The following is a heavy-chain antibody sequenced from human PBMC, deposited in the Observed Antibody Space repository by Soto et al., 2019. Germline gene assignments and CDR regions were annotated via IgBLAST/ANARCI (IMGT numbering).Heavy chain of an antibody. V-gene: IGHV3-66*01. J-gene: IGHJ5*02. CDR1: GFTVSSYY. D-gene: IGHD3-10*01. Sequence: GGSLRLSCAASGFTVSSYYMSWVRQAPGKGLEWVSVSYSAGSADFADSVKGRFTISRDNSKNTLYLQMSSLRAEDTAVYYCARETPYYYASGSYYSWFDPWGQGTLVTVSS. CDR3: ARETPYYYASGSYYSWFDP. CDR2: SYSAGSA.